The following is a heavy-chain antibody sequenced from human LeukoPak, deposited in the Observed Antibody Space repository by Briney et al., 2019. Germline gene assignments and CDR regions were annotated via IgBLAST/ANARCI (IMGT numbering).Heavy chain of an antibody. V-gene: IGHV4-34*01. CDR1: GGSFSGYY. D-gene: IGHD6-13*01. J-gene: IGHJ4*02. CDR3: AREVYGDSSSSSGY. CDR2: INHSGST. Sequence: SETLSLTCAVYGGSFSGYYWSWIRQPPGKGLEWIGEINHSGSTNYNPSLKSRVTISVDTSKNQFSLKLSSVTAADTAVYYCAREVYGDSSSSSGYWGQGTLVTVSS.